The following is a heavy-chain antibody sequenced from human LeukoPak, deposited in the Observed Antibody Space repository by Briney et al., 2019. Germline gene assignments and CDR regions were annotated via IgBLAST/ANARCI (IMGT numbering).Heavy chain of an antibody. D-gene: IGHD3-10*01. V-gene: IGHV3-33*01. CDR3: ARDRARALDY. CDR1: GFTFSNYG. CDR2: IWYDGSNK. J-gene: IGHJ4*02. Sequence: GRSLRLSCAASGFTFSNYGMHWVRQAPGKGLEWVAVIWYDGSNKKYGDSVKGRFTISRDNSKNTLYLQMNGMRTEDTAVYYCARDRARALDYWGQGTLVTVSS.